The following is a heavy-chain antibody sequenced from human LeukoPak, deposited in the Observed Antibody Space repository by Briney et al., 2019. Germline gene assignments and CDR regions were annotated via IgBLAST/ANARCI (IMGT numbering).Heavy chain of an antibody. CDR1: GYTFISYD. Sequence: GASVRVSCKAPGYTFISYDINWVRQATGQGLEWMGWMSSHSGDTGYVPKFQGRVTMTRDTSTSTAYMDLSSLTSEDTAVYYCARGRWELGADYWGQGTLVTVSS. CDR2: MSSHSGDT. D-gene: IGHD1-26*01. CDR3: ARGRWELGADY. V-gene: IGHV1-8*01. J-gene: IGHJ4*02.